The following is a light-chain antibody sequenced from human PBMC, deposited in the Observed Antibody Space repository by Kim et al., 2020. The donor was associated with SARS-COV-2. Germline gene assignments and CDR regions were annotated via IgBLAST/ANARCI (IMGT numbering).Light chain of an antibody. CDR2: ATS. Sequence: ASVGNRVTINCRASQGIDTSLAWYHQNPGKAPKLLIYATSTLQSGVPSRFSGSGSGRDFTLTISSLQPEDFATYFCQQLYNYPLTFGGGTKVDIK. CDR3: QQLYNYPLT. J-gene: IGKJ4*01. V-gene: IGKV1-9*01. CDR1: QGIDTS.